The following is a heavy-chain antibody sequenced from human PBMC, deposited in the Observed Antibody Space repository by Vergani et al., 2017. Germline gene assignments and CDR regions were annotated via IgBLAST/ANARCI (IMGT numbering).Heavy chain of an antibody. D-gene: IGHD3-22*01. CDR2: IYYSGST. CDR1: GGSISSGGYY. V-gene: IGHV4-31*03. CDR3: ARAAITMIED. J-gene: IGHJ4*02. Sequence: QVQLQQWGAGLLKPSQTLSLTCTVSGGSISSGGYYWSWIRQHPGKGLEWIGYIYYSGSTYYNPSLKSRVTISVDTSKNQFSLKLSSVTAADTAVYYCARAAITMIEDWGQGTLVTVSS.